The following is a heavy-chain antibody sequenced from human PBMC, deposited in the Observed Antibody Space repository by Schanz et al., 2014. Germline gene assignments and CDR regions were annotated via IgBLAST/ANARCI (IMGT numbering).Heavy chain of an antibody. Sequence: EVQLLESGGGLVQPGGSLRLSCSASTFTFDHYAMTWVRQAPGKGLEWVAAVSSRSDESKYADAVRGRVTISRDNSRGTMNHQMNSLRAEDKAEDVGAKDLGIECGGGCFNWYFDLWGRGTLVTVSS. D-gene: IGHD2-21*02. CDR3: AKDLGIECGGGCFNWYFDL. CDR1: TFTFDHYA. J-gene: IGHJ2*01. V-gene: IGHV3-23*05. CDR2: VSSRSDES.